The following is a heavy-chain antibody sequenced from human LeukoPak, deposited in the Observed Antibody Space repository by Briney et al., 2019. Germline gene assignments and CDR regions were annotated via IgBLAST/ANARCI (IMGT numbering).Heavy chain of an antibody. CDR2: IKQDGSEK. D-gene: IGHD5-12*01. J-gene: IGHJ4*02. CDR1: GFTFGNDW. CDR3: ARDQGHSGYDLLDY. V-gene: IGHV3-7*03. Sequence: QPGRSLRLSCVDSGFTFGNDWMTWVRQAPGKGLEWVANIKQDGSEKYYVDSVKGRFTISRDNAKNSLYLQMNSLRAEDTAVYYCARDQGHSGYDLLDYWGQGALVTVSS.